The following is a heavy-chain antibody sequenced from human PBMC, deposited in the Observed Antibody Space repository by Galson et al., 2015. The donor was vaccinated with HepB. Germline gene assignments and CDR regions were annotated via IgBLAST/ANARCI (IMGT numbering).Heavy chain of an antibody. CDR2: ISGTGTTK. CDR3: AREKYYETDGFDF. J-gene: IGHJ4*02. Sequence: LRLSCAASGFTFTDHYMSWIRQAPGKGLEWISHISGTGTTKNYADSVKGRFTISRDNAKNSLYLQMNSLRAEDTAVYYCAREKYYETDGFDFWGQGTLVTVSS. D-gene: IGHD3-22*01. V-gene: IGHV3-11*01. CDR1: GFTFTDHY.